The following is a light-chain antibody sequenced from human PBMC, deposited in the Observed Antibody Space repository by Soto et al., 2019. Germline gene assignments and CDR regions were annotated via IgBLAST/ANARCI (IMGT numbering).Light chain of an antibody. CDR1: QSISSY. J-gene: IGKJ1*01. V-gene: IGKV1-39*01. CDR2: AAS. Sequence: DIQMTQSPSSLSASVGDRVTITCRASQSISSYLNWYQQKPGKAPKLLIYAASSLQSGVPSRFSGSGSGTDFTLTISSLQPEDFATYYCQQIYRTPWTFGQGINVDIK. CDR3: QQIYRTPWT.